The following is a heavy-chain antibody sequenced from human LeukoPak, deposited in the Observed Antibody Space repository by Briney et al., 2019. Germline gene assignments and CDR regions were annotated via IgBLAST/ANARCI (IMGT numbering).Heavy chain of an antibody. Sequence: GASLMISCKGSGYSFISYWIGCLRQMPGERLEWLAVLYPCNSRTTYNPSFQDQVTISVDNSVSTAYLQLGSVRAADTAVYYCYCDHGGYPVSWGQGTLVPVSS. D-gene: IGHD3-22*01. CDR1: GYSFISYW. CDR3: YCDHGGYPVS. J-gene: IGHJ5*02. V-gene: IGHV5-51*01. CDR2: LYPCNSRT.